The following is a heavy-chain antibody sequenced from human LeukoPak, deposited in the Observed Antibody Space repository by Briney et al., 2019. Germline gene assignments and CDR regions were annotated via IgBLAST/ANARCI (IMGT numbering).Heavy chain of an antibody. V-gene: IGHV4-39*07. Sequence: SETLSLTCTVSGGSISSSSENWGWIRQPPGKRLEWIGSIYYSGSTYYNPSLKSRVTISLDTSKNQFSLKLSSVTAADTAVYYCARGGSGYDSFYYYGMDVWGQGTTVTVSS. CDR2: IYYSGST. CDR1: GGSISSSSEN. D-gene: IGHD5-12*01. CDR3: ARGGSGYDSFYYYGMDV. J-gene: IGHJ6*02.